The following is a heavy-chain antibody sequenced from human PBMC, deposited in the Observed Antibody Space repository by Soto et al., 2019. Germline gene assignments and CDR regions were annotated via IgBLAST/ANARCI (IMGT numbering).Heavy chain of an antibody. CDR2: IYYSGST. D-gene: IGHD6-13*01. J-gene: IGHJ6*03. V-gene: IGHV4-31*03. CDR1: GGSISSRGYY. CDR3: ARAGIAAAGSYYMDV. Sequence: SHTKSLTCSVSGGSISSRGYYCILIRQHPGKGLEWIGYIYYSGSTYYNPSLKSRVTISVDTSKNQFSLKLSSVTAADTAVYYCARAGIAAAGSYYMDVWGKGTTVTVSS.